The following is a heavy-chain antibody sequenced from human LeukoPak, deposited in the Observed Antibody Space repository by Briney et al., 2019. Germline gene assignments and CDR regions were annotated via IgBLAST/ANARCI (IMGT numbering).Heavy chain of an antibody. CDR3: ARASSPGYSSSWYLDY. CDR2: IIPILGIA. V-gene: IGHV1-69*04. Sequence: SVKVSCKASGGTFSSYAISGVRQAPGQGLEWMGRIIPILGIANYAQKFQGRVTITADKSTSTAYMELSSLRSEDTAVYYCARASSPGYSSSWYLDYWGQGTLVTVSS. CDR1: GGTFSSYA. D-gene: IGHD6-13*01. J-gene: IGHJ4*02.